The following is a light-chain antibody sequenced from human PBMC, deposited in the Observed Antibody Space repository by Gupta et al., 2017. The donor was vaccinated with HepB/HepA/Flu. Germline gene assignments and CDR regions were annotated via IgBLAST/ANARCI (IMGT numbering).Light chain of an antibody. V-gene: IGKV3-15*01. J-gene: IGKJ1*01. Sequence: ETVMTPSPATLSVSPRERATLSCRASQSGSSNVAWYQQNPGQAPRLVLYGASTRATGIPARFSGSGSGTEFTLNITSLQSEDVGVYYCQQSNEWPPTFGPGPNVEIK. CDR2: GAS. CDR3: QQSNEWPPT. CDR1: QSGSSN.